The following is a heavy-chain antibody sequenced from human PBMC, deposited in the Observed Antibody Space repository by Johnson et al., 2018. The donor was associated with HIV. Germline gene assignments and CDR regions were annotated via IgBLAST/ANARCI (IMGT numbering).Heavy chain of an antibody. CDR1: GFTFSSYA. J-gene: IGHJ3*02. Sequence: QVQLVESGGGVVQPGRSLRLSCAASGFTFSSYAMHWVRQAPGKGLEWVAVISYDEIDKYYADSVTGRFTVSRDNSKNTLYLQMKTLRAEDTAVYYCAKASHYDSSGNPSDAFDIWGQGTMVTVSS. D-gene: IGHD3-22*01. CDR3: AKASHYDSSGNPSDAFDI. CDR2: ISYDEIDK. V-gene: IGHV3-30*18.